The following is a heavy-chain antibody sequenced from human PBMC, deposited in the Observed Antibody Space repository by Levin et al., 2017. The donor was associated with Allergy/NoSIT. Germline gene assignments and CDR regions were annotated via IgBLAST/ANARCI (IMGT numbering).Heavy chain of an antibody. J-gene: IGHJ4*02. CDR1: GFTFSSYA. CDR2: ISYDGSNK. Sequence: SCAASGFTFSSYAMHWVRQAPGKGLEWVAVISYDGSNKYYADSVKGRFTISRDNSKNTLYLQMNSLRAEDTAVYYCARDRIAPEALGRRSWYYFDYWGQGTLVTVSS. V-gene: IGHV3-30-3*01. CDR3: ARDRIAPEALGRRSWYYFDY. D-gene: IGHD1-26*01.